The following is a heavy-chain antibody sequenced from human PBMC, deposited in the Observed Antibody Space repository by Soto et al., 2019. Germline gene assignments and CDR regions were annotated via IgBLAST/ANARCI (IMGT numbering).Heavy chain of an antibody. D-gene: IGHD2-2*01. CDR1: GGSVSSSSC. CDR2: IYHSGTF. CDR3: VRSVPAATWAYNGMDV. V-gene: IGHV4-4*02. Sequence: QVRLKESGPGLVKPSGTLSLTCAVSGGSVSSSSCWSWVCQAPRKGLEWIGEIYHSGTFNYNPSLASRVSVSVDESRNQVSLTLNSVTAADTAIYYCVRSVPAATWAYNGMDVWGQGTTVTVSS. J-gene: IGHJ6*02.